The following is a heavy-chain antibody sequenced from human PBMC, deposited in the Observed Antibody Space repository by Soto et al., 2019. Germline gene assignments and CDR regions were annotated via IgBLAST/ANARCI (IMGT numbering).Heavy chain of an antibody. V-gene: IGHV3-66*02. CDR2: IYSGGST. Sequence: GGSLRLSCAASGFTVSNNYMRWVRQAPGKGLEWVSLIYSGGSTHYADSVKGRLTISRDKSKNTMDLQMNSLRAEDTGVYYCAKGLSYSEDSSTPAAYWGQGTLVTVSS. J-gene: IGHJ4*02. CDR3: AKGLSYSEDSSTPAAY. CDR1: GFTVSNNY. D-gene: IGHD2-2*01.